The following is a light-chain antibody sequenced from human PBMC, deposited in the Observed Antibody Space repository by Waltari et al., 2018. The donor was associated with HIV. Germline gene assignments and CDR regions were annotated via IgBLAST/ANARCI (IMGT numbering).Light chain of an antibody. CDR3: QSAHNSHTI. CDR2: QDV. CDR1: ALSRHF. J-gene: IGLJ2*01. V-gene: IGLV3-25*03. Sequence: SYDLTQAPSVSVTPVQMAKIPCSGAALSRHFVSCYSQKPGQAPMMIIFQDVQRPSGSPARFSASTSGTIATLTISEVQAEDEADYYCQSAHNSHTIFGGGTKLTVL.